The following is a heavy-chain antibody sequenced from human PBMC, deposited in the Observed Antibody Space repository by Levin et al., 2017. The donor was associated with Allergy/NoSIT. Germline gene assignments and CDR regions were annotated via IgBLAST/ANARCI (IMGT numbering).Heavy chain of an antibody. Sequence: GSLRLSCAVYGGSFSGYYWSWIRQPPGKGLEWIGEINHSGSTNYNPSLKSRVTISVDTSKNQFSLKLSSVTAADTAVYYCARGRSKYCSSTSCYSYKGWFDPWGQGTLVTVSS. V-gene: IGHV4-34*01. CDR3: ARGRSKYCSSTSCYSYKGWFDP. D-gene: IGHD2-2*01. CDR2: INHSGST. J-gene: IGHJ5*02. CDR1: GGSFSGYY.